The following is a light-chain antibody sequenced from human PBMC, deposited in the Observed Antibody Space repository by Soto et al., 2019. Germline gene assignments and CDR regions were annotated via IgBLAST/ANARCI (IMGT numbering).Light chain of an antibody. CDR2: AAS. CDR1: QTITRW. V-gene: IGKV1-9*01. CDR3: QQLNNYPVFT. J-gene: IGKJ3*01. Sequence: DIQMTQSPSTLSASVGDRVTITCRASQTITRWMAWYQQKPGKAPKLLIYAASTLQSGVPSRFSGSGSGTESTLTISSLQPEDFATYYCQQLNNYPVFTFGPGTKVDIK.